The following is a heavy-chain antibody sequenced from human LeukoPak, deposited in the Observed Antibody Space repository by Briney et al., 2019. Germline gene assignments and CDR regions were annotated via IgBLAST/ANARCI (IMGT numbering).Heavy chain of an antibody. CDR2: IRSKANSYAT. J-gene: IGHJ4*02. V-gene: IGHV3-73*01. CDR3: TSAIAAVDY. D-gene: IGHD6-13*01. Sequence: AGGSLRLSCAASGFTFSGSAMHWVRQASGKGLEWVGRIRSKANSYATAYAASVKGGFTISRDDSKNTAYLQMNSLKTEDTAVYYCTSAIAAVDYWGQGTLVTVSS. CDR1: GFTFSGSA.